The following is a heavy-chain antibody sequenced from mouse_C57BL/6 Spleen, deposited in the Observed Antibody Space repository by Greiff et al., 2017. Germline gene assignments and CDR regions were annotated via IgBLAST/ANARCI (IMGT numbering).Heavy chain of an antibody. CDR2: IYPSDSET. Sequence: QVQLQQPGAELVRPGSSVKLSCKASGYTFTSYWMDWVKQRPGQGLEWIGNIYPSDSETHYNQKFKDKATLTVDKSSSTAYMQLSSLTSEDSAVYYCASHYYGSSSDYWGQGTTLTVSS. CDR3: ASHYYGSSSDY. J-gene: IGHJ2*01. D-gene: IGHD1-1*01. V-gene: IGHV1-61*01. CDR1: GYTFTSYW.